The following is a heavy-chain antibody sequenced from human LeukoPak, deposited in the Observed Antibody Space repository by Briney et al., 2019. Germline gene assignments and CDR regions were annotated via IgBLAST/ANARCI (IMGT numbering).Heavy chain of an antibody. CDR1: GGSISSSSYY. CDR3: ARQRRDYYYYGIDV. CDR2: IYYSGST. Sequence: PSETLSLTCTVSGGSISSSSYYWGWIRQPPGKGLEWIGSIYYSGSTYYNPSLKSRVTISVDTSKNQFSLKLSSVTAADTAVYYCARQRRDYYYYGIDVWGQGTTVTVSS. J-gene: IGHJ6*02. V-gene: IGHV4-39*01.